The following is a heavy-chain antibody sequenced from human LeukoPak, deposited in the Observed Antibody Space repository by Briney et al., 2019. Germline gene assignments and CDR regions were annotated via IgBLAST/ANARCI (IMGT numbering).Heavy chain of an antibody. CDR3: AKGSDAVAGTGVFDY. CDR1: GFTFSSYE. V-gene: IGHV3-48*03. J-gene: IGHJ4*02. D-gene: IGHD6-19*01. Sequence: GGSLRLSCAASGFTFSSYEMNWVRQAPGKGLEWVSYISSSGSTIYYADSVKGRFTISRDNAKNSLYLQMNSLRAEDTALYYCAKGSDAVAGTGVFDYWGQGTLVTVSS. CDR2: ISSSGSTI.